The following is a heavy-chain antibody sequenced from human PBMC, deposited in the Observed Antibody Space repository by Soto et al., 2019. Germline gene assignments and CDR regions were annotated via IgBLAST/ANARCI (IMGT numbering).Heavy chain of an antibody. Sequence: LSLTCTVSGGSISSGGYYWSWIRQHPGKGLEWIGYIYYSGSTYYNPSLKSRVTISVDTSKNQFSLKLSSVTAADTAVYYCARSRHGIGGITGTTNFDYWGQGTLVTVSS. CDR3: ARSRHGIGGITGTTNFDY. D-gene: IGHD1-7*01. CDR1: GGSISSGGYY. J-gene: IGHJ4*02. CDR2: IYYSGST. V-gene: IGHV4-31*03.